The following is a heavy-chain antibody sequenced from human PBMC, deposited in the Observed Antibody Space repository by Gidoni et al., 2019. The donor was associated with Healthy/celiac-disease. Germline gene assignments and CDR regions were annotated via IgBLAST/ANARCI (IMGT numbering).Heavy chain of an antibody. Sequence: QVQLVQSGAEVKKPGAAVKVSCKASGYTFTSYGISWVRPAPGQGLEWMGWISAYNGNNNYAQKPQGRVTMTTDTSTSTAYMELRSLRSDDTAVYYCAREVITIFGVVSSSGMDVWGQGTTVTVSS. CDR1: GYTFTSYG. V-gene: IGHV1-18*01. CDR3: AREVITIFGVVSSSGMDV. J-gene: IGHJ6*02. CDR2: ISAYNGNN. D-gene: IGHD3-3*01.